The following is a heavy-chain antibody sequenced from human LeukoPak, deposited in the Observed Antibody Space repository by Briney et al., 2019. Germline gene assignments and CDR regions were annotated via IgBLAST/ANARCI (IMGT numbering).Heavy chain of an antibody. D-gene: IGHD5-24*01. V-gene: IGHV4-59*01. CDR2: VYYSGST. CDR1: GGSISNYY. J-gene: IGHJ4*02. CDR3: ARDGYNSFDS. Sequence: NPSETLSLTCTVSGGSISNYYWSWIRQPPGKGLEWIGYVYYSGSTTYNPSLKSRVTISVDTSKNQFSLKLSSVTAADTAVYYCARDGYNSFDSWGQGILVTVSS.